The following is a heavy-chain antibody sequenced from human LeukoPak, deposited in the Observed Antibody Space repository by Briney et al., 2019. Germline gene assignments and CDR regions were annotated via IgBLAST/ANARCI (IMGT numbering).Heavy chain of an antibody. J-gene: IGHJ6*03. D-gene: IGHD5-18*01. CDR1: GGSISSGSYY. CDR3: AHTATLYYYYYMDV. CDR2: IYTGGST. Sequence: PSETLSLTCTVSGGSISSGSYYWSWIRQPAGKGLEWIGRIYTGGSTNYNPSLKSRVTISVDTSKNQFSLKLSSVTAADTAVYYCAHTATLYYYYYMDVWGKGTTVTVSS. V-gene: IGHV4-61*02.